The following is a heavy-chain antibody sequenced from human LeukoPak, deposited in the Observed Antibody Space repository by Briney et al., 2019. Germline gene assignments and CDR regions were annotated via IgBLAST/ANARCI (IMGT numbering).Heavy chain of an antibody. CDR1: GFTFDDYG. D-gene: IGHD1-26*01. CDR3: ARVVGATGAYYYYMDV. J-gene: IGHJ6*03. Sequence: PGGSLRLSCAASGFTFDDYGMSWVRQAPGKGLEWVSGINWNGGSTGYADSVKGRFTISRDNAKNSLYLQMNSLRAEDTALYYCARVVGATGAYYYYMDVWAKGPRSPSP. CDR2: INWNGGST. V-gene: IGHV3-20*04.